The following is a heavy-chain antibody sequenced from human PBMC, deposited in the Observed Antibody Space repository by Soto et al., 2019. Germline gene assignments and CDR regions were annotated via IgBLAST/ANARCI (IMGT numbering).Heavy chain of an antibody. Sequence: HPGGSLRLSCAASEFTFSNYAMSWVRQAPGKGLEWVSAISYGGGTTYYADSVKGRFTISRDNSRNILYLQMNSLRAEDTAVYYCTKDRYGSGNNWFDPWGQGTQVTVSS. D-gene: IGHD3-10*01. V-gene: IGHV3-23*01. CDR1: EFTFSNYA. CDR2: ISYGGGTT. J-gene: IGHJ5*02. CDR3: TKDRYGSGNNWFDP.